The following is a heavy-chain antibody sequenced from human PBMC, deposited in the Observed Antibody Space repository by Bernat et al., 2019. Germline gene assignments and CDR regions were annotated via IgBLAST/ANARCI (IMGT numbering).Heavy chain of an antibody. V-gene: IGHV3-23*01. D-gene: IGHD2-2*01. CDR2: ISRSDGTT. J-gene: IGHJ4*02. Sequence: EVQLLESGGGLVQPGGSLRLSCAASGFTFSNYAMSWVRQAPGKGLEWVSTISRSDGTTYHADSVKGRFTISRDNSQNTFYLQMNSLRAEDTGVYYCATASHTGCGPTSCYFPGGDYWGQGTLVTVSS. CDR1: GFTFSNYA. CDR3: ATASHTGCGPTSCYFPGGDY.